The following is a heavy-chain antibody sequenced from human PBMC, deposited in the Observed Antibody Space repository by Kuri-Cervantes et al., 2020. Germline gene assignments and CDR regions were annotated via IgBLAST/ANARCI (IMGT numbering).Heavy chain of an antibody. J-gene: IGHJ4*02. V-gene: IGHV2-5*08. D-gene: IGHD3-3*01. CDR1: GGSMTSYYWS. CDR3: AHQNFWSGYYNY. CDR2: IYWDDDK. Sequence: TLSLTCNVSGGSMTSYYWSWIRQPPGKALEWLALIYWDDDKRYSPSLKIRFTINKDISKNQVVLTMTNVDPVDTATYYCAHQNFWSGYYNYWGQGTLVTVSS.